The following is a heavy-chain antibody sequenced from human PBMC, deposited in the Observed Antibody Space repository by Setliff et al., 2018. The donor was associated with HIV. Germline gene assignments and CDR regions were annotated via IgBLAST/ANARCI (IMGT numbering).Heavy chain of an antibody. D-gene: IGHD6-19*01. CDR2: IVVGSGKT. Sequence: ASVKLSCKASGFTFTGSAVQWMRQARGQRPEWIGWIVVGSGKTEYAQKFQERVTITRDMSTSTAYMELRSLRYDDTAVYYCVADGHGSGWRSDYWGQGTLVTVSS. CDR1: GFTFTGSA. V-gene: IGHV1-58*01. CDR3: VADGHGSGWRSDY. J-gene: IGHJ4*02.